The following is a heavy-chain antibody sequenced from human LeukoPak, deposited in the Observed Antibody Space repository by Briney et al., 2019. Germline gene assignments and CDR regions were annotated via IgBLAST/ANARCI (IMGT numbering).Heavy chain of an antibody. V-gene: IGHV3-7*01. CDR3: ARVDFWSGYLGYGAFDM. CDR2: IKQDGSDK. CDR1: GFTFSTHW. D-gene: IGHD3-3*01. J-gene: IGHJ3*02. Sequence: GGSLRLSCAASGFTFSTHWMTWVRQPPGKGLEWVANIKQDGSDKYYVHSVKGRFSISRDNAENSLFLEMNSLRAEDTAVYYCARVDFWSGYLGYGAFDMWGQGTMVTVSS.